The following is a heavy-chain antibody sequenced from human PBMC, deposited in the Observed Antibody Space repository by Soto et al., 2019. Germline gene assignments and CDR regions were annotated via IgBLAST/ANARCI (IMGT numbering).Heavy chain of an antibody. V-gene: IGHV3-21*01. CDR2: ISSSSSYI. CDR1: GFTFSSYS. J-gene: IGHJ4*02. CDR3: AREVEYGDYYFDY. D-gene: IGHD4-17*01. Sequence: EVQLVESGGGLVKPGGSLRLSCAASGFTFSSYSMNWVRQAPGKGLEWVSSISSSSSYIYYADSVKGRFTISRDNAKNSLYLQMNSLRAEDTAVYYCAREVEYGDYYFDYWCQGTLVTVSS.